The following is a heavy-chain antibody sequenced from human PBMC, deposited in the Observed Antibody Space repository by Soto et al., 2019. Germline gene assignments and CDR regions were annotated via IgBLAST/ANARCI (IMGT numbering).Heavy chain of an antibody. CDR2: IYYSGST. V-gene: IGHV4-31*03. CDR1: GGSISSGGYY. J-gene: IGHJ6*03. D-gene: IGHD2-2*01. CDR3: ARWVPAAYYYYYFMDF. Sequence: SETLSLTCTVSGGSISSGGYYWSWIRQHPGKGLEWIGYIYYSGSTYYNPSLKSRVTISVDTSKNQFSLKLSSVTAADTAVYYCARWVPAAYYYYYFMDFWGKGTTVTVSS.